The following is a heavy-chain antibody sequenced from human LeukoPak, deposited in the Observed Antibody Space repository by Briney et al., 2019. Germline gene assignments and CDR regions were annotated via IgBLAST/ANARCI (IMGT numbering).Heavy chain of an antibody. J-gene: IGHJ4*02. D-gene: IGHD3-22*01. CDR3: ARRGVNYYDSSGYYYV. Sequence: SGGSLRLSCAASGFTFSSYEMNWVRQAPGKGLEWVSYISSSGSFIYYADSVKGRFAISRDNARNSLYLQMNSLRAEDTAVYYCARRGVNYYDSSGYYYVWGQGTLVTVSS. CDR2: ISSSGSFI. CDR1: GFTFSSYE. V-gene: IGHV3-48*03.